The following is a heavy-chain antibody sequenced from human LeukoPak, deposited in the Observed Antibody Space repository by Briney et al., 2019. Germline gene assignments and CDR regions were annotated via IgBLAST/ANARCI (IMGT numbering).Heavy chain of an antibody. CDR2: INPSGGST. D-gene: IGHD3-22*01. CDR3: ARDDYDTSGYDQGPYYFNGMDV. J-gene: IGHJ6*02. Sequence: ASVKVSCKASGYTFTNYYMHWVRQAPGQGLEWMGIINPSGGSTSYAQKFQGRVTMTRDTSTSTVYMELSSLRSEDTAVYFCARDDYDTSGYDQGPYYFNGMDVWGQGATVTVAS. CDR1: GYTFTNYY. V-gene: IGHV1-46*01.